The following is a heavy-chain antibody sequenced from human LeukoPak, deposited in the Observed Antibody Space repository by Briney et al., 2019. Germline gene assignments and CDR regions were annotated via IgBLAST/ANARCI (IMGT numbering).Heavy chain of an antibody. J-gene: IGHJ6*02. V-gene: IGHV1-46*01. CDR2: INPSGGST. Sequence: ASVKVSCKASGYTFTGYYMHWVRQAPGQGLEWMGIINPSGGSTSYAQKFQGRVTMTRDTSTSTVYMELSSLRSEDTAVYYCARAFYGSGSYWTDRASYYYGMDVWGQGTTVTVSS. D-gene: IGHD3-10*01. CDR1: GYTFTGYY. CDR3: ARAFYGSGSYWTDRASYYYGMDV.